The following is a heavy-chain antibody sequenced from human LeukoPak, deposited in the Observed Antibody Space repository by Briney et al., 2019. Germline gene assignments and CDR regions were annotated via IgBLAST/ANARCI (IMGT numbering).Heavy chain of an antibody. CDR2: IGGNGGGT. J-gene: IGHJ4*02. CDR1: GFTFKTYA. Sequence: PGGSLRLSCAASGFTFKTYAMSWVRQAPGTGLEWVSIIGGNGGGTYYADSMKGRFTISRDNSKNTLYLQMNSLRAEDTAVYFCAKERATTTSFDYWGQGTLVTVSS. D-gene: IGHD4-11*01. V-gene: IGHV3-23*01. CDR3: AKERATTTSFDY.